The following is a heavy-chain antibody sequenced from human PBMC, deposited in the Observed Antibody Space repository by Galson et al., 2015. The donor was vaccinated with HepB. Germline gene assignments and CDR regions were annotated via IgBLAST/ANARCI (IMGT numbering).Heavy chain of an antibody. D-gene: IGHD6-13*01. Sequence: SLRLSCAASGFTFSGSAIHWVRQAPGKGPEWVGRIRSKADNYATAYVESLKGRFTISRDDSKYTAYLHMNSLKTEDTAVYYCTRLGDFSGYSSRWGQGTLVTVSS. CDR3: TRLGDFSGYSSR. CDR1: GFTFSGSA. J-gene: IGHJ4*02. CDR2: IRSKADNYAT. V-gene: IGHV3-73*01.